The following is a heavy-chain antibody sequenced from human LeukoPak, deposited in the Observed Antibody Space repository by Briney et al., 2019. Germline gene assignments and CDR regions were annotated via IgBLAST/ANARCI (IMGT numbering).Heavy chain of an antibody. Sequence: TSETLSLTCTVSGGSISSGSYYWSWIRQPAGKGLEWIGRIYTSGSTNYNPSLKSRVTISVDTSKNQFSLKLSSVTAADTAVYYCAREGYSYGCFVDYWGQGTLVTVSS. CDR3: AREGYSYGCFVDY. J-gene: IGHJ4*02. CDR2: IYTSGST. D-gene: IGHD5-18*01. V-gene: IGHV4-61*02. CDR1: GGSISSGSYY.